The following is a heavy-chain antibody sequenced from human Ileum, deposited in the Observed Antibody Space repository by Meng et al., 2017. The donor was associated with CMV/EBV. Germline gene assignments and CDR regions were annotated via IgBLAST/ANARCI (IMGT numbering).Heavy chain of an antibody. CDR1: GGTFSTHG. J-gene: IGHJ5*02. D-gene: IGHD4-17*01. CDR2: FSPVDGRS. CDR3: ARGDVTTGLGWFDP. V-gene: IGHV1-69*05. Sequence: AYGGTFSTHGARWGRQAPGRGLEWMGGFSPVDGRSFYAQKFQGRVTITRDESTTTAYMELISLRSEDTAVYYCARGDVTTGLGWFDPWGQGTLVTVSS.